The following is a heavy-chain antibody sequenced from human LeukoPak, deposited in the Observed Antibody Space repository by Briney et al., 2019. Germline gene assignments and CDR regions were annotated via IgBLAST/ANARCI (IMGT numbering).Heavy chain of an antibody. V-gene: IGHV3-23*01. J-gene: IGHJ4*02. CDR1: GFTFSSYG. CDR2: ISGSGGST. CDR3: AKLFGPPRSVTFDY. Sequence: QPGGTLRLSCAASGFTFSSYGMSWVRQAPGKGLEWVSAISGSGGSTYYADSVKGRFTISRDNSKNTLYLQMNSLRAEDTAVYYCAKLFGPPRSVTFDYWGQGTLVTVSS. D-gene: IGHD3-16*01.